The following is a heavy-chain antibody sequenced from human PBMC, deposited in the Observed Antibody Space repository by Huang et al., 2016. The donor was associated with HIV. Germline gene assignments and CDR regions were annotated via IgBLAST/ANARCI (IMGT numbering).Heavy chain of an antibody. V-gene: IGHV4-34*02. CDR3: AREIMISFGGPFDS. D-gene: IGHD3-16*01. Sequence: QVQLEQWGAGLLKPSETLSLTCVVYGGSFSGYFWNWIRQSPGKGLEWIGQINHAGVTDYNPSLKSRATISVDTSKNQFSLRLTSVTAADTAIYYCAREIMISFGGPFDSWGHGNLVTVSS. CDR1: GGSFSGYF. CDR2: INHAGVT. J-gene: IGHJ5*01.